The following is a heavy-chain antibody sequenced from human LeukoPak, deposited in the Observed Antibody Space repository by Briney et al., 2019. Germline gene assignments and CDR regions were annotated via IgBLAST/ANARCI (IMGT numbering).Heavy chain of an antibody. Sequence: GASVKVSCKASGYTFTGYYIHWVRQAPGQGLEWMGWINPNSGGTNYAQKLQGRVTMTRDTSISTAYMELSRLRSDDTAVYYCARVYDYVWGSYRSFDYWGQGTLVTVSS. D-gene: IGHD3-16*02. CDR1: GYTFTGYY. J-gene: IGHJ4*02. V-gene: IGHV1-2*02. CDR3: ARVYDYVWGSYRSFDY. CDR2: INPNSGGT.